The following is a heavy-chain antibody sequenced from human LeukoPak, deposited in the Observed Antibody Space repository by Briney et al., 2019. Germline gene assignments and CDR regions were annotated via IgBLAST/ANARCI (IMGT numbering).Heavy chain of an antibody. J-gene: IGHJ4*02. CDR1: GFTFSGST. D-gene: IGHD2-21*02. CDR3: SRHEALPGDY. Sequence: GGSLKLSCAASGFTFSGSTVHWVRQASGKGLDWVGHIRAKANNYATTYAASVKGRFTISRDDSKNTAYLQMNSLKIEDTAVYYCSRHEALPGDYWGQGTLVTVSS. CDR2: IRAKANNYAT. V-gene: IGHV3-73*01.